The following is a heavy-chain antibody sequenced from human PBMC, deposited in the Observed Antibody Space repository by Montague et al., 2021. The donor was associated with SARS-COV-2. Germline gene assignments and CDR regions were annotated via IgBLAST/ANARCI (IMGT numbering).Heavy chain of an antibody. CDR1: GFTFSSYG. Sequence: SLRLSCAASGFTFSSYGMHWVRQAPGKGLEWVAVISYDGSNKYYADSVKGRFTISRDNSKNTLYLQMNSLRAEDTAVYYCAKGDVIVPAAIPELVYYYYYYMDVWGKGTTVTVSS. CDR3: AKGDVIVPAAIPELVYYYYYYMDV. J-gene: IGHJ6*03. CDR2: ISYDGSNK. V-gene: IGHV3-30*18. D-gene: IGHD2-2*02.